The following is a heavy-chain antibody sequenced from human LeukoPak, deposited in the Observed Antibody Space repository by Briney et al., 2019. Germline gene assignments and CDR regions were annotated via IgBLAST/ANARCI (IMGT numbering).Heavy chain of an antibody. CDR3: ARWAPRYCSSTSCYVFDP. V-gene: IGHV4-34*01. J-gene: IGHJ5*02. CDR2: INHSGST. D-gene: IGHD2-2*01. Sequence: PSETLSLTCAVYGGSFSGYYWSWIRQPPGKGLEWIGEINHSGSTNYNPSLKSRVTISVDTSKNQFSLKLSPVTAADTAVYYCARWAPRYCSSTSCYVFDPWGQGTLVTVSS. CDR1: GGSFSGYY.